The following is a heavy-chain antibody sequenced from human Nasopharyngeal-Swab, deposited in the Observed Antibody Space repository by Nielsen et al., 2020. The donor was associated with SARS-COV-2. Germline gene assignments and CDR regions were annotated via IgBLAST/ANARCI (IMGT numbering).Heavy chain of an antibody. Sequence: GGSLRLSCAASGFTFSSYWMSWVRQAPGKGLEWVAHIKQSGSGQYYVDSVKGRFTISRDNAKNSLSLQMNSLRAKDTAVYYCARYCSTTSCPRGFDYWGQGTLVTVSS. CDR3: ARYCSTTSCPRGFDY. CDR1: GFTFSSYW. J-gene: IGHJ4*02. CDR2: IKQSGSGQ. D-gene: IGHD2-2*01. V-gene: IGHV3-7*01.